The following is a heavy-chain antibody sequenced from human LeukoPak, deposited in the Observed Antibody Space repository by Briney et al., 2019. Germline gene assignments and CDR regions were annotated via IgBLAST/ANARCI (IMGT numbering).Heavy chain of an antibody. D-gene: IGHD3-22*01. Sequence: SETLSITCAVYGGSFSGYYWSWIRQPPGKGLEWIGEINHNGSTNYNPSLKSRVTISVDTSKNQFSLKLSSVTAADTAVYYCARGVDYDSPGYFDYWGQGTLVTVSS. CDR2: INHNGST. V-gene: IGHV4-34*01. J-gene: IGHJ4*02. CDR1: GGSFSGYY. CDR3: ARGVDYDSPGYFDY.